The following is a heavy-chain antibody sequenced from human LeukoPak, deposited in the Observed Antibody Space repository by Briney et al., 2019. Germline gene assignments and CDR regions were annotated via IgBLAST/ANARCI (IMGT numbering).Heavy chain of an antibody. D-gene: IGHD3-22*01. V-gene: IGHV1-3*01. CDR1: GYTFTSYA. CDR3: ARDGGYYDSSGSLDY. Sequence: ASVKVSCKASGYTFTSYAMHWVRQAPGQRLEWMGWINAGNGNTKYSQKFQGRVTITRDTSASTAYMELSSLRSEDTAVYYCARDGGYYDSSGSLDYWGQGTLVTVSS. CDR2: INAGNGNT. J-gene: IGHJ4*02.